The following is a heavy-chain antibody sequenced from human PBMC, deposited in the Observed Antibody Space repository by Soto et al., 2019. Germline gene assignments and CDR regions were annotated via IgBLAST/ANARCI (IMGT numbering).Heavy chain of an antibody. CDR1: GFTFSSYS. CDR2: ISSSSSYI. CDR3: ASERSGWFDP. J-gene: IGHJ5*02. D-gene: IGHD3-10*01. V-gene: IGHV3-21*01. Sequence: EVQLVESGGGLVKPGGSLRLSCAASGFTFSSYSRNWVRQAPGKGLEWVSSISSSSSYIYYADSVKGRFTISRDNAKNSLYLQMNSLRAEDTAVYYCASERSGWFDPWGQGTLVTVSS.